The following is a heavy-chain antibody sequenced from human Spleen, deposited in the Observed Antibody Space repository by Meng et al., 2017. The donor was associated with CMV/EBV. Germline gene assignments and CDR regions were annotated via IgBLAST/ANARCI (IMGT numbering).Heavy chain of an antibody. J-gene: IGHJ5*01. Sequence: YISSSSYYWGWIRQPQGKGLEWIGSIYYTGSTYYNPSLKSRVTISVDTSKNQFSLKLRSVTAADTAVYYCARGLEDDFWSGPWFDPWGQGTLVTVSS. D-gene: IGHD3-3*01. V-gene: IGHV4-39*07. CDR3: ARGLEDDFWSGPWFDP. CDR1: YISSSSYY. CDR2: IYYTGST.